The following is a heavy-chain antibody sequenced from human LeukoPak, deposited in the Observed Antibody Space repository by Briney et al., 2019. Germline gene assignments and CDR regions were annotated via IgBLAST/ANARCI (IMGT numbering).Heavy chain of an antibody. CDR2: IYHSGST. CDR1: GYSISSGYY. Sequence: SETLSLTCAVSGYSISSGYYWGWIRQPPGKGLEWIGSIYHSGSTYYNPSLKSRVTISVDTSKNQFSLKLSSVTAADTAVYYCARGGIAVAGTRVRAKLFDYWGQGTLVTVSS. D-gene: IGHD6-19*01. J-gene: IGHJ4*02. V-gene: IGHV4-38-2*01. CDR3: ARGGIAVAGTRVRAKLFDY.